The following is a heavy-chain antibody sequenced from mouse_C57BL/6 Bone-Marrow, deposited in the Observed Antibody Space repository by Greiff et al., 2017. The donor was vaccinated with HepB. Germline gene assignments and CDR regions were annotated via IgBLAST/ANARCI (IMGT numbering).Heavy chain of an antibody. CDR1: GYTFTGYW. J-gene: IGHJ3*01. V-gene: IGHV1-9*01. CDR3: ARGALDSSGYGFAY. D-gene: IGHD3-2*02. Sequence: QVQLQQSGAELMKPGASVKLSCKASGYTFTGYWIEWVKQRPGQGLEWIGEILPGSGSTNYNEKFEGKATFTADKSSNTAYMQLSSLTTEDSAIYYCARGALDSSGYGFAYWGQGTLVTVSA. CDR2: ILPGSGST.